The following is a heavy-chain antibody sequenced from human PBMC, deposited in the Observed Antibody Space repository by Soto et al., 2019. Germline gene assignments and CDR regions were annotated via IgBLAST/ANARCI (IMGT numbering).Heavy chain of an antibody. D-gene: IGHD5-12*01. Sequence: QAQLVESGGGVVQPGRSLRLSCAASGFTFSSYAMHWVRQAPGKGLEWVAVISYDGSNKYYADSVKGRFTISRDNSKNTLYLQMNSLRAEDTAVYYCARDYYRFNSGYGFSMDVWGQGTTVTVSS. J-gene: IGHJ6*02. CDR2: ISYDGSNK. CDR1: GFTFSSYA. CDR3: ARDYYRFNSGYGFSMDV. V-gene: IGHV3-30-3*01.